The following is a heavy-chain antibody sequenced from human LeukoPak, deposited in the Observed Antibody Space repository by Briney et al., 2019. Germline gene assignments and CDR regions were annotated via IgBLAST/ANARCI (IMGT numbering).Heavy chain of an antibody. D-gene: IGHD1-26*01. Sequence: PSRTLSLACRLSGRSIIRTNWGSWVRQPPGQGLDQIGEISLTALTNYNLSLNSPLSISLDECNNHLSLNLTSVTAADTAIYCCSRESGAFCPFGYWGQGTLVTVPP. CDR2: ISLTALT. CDR3: SRESGAFCPFGY. V-gene: IGHV4-4*01. J-gene: IGHJ4*02. CDR1: GRSIIRTNW.